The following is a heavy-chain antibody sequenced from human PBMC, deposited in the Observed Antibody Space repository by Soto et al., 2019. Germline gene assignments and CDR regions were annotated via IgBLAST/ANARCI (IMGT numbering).Heavy chain of an antibody. CDR2: IIPIFGTA. Sequence: GASVKVSCKASGGTFSSYAISWVRQAPGQGLEWMGGIIPIFGTANYAQKFQGRVTMTADASMSTAYMELSSLRSEDTAVYYCATTLLSVAFYRRSDGYGKDVWGRGTSVT. CDR3: ATTLLSVAFYRRSDGYGKDV. CDR1: GGTFSSYA. D-gene: IGHD1-1*01. J-gene: IGHJ6*04. V-gene: IGHV1-69*13.